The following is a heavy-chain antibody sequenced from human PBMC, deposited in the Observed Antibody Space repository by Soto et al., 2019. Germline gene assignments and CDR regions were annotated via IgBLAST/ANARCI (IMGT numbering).Heavy chain of an antibody. CDR2: ISYDGSSK. V-gene: IGHV3-30-3*01. Sequence: QVQLVESGGGVVQPGSSLRLSCPAPGFTFSGHAMHWVGQAPGKGLEWVAVISYDGSSKYYADSVRGRFTFSRDNSKNTLYLQMNSLRPEDTAVYYCAREGVAATDTGAFDIWGQGTMVSVSS. J-gene: IGHJ3*02. CDR1: GFTFSGHA. CDR3: AREGVAATDTGAFDI. D-gene: IGHD6-13*01.